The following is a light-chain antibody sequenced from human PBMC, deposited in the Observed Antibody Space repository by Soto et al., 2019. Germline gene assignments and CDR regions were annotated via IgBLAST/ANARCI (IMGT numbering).Light chain of an antibody. CDR1: QSVAGNF. CDR3: QHYRSLPPLWT. Sequence: DIVLTQSPAALSLSPGERATLSCGASQSVAGNFLAWYQHKPGLAPRLLIYDASIRANGIPDRFSGGGSGTDFTLTISRLEPEDSAVYYCQHYRSLPPLWTVGLGTKVDIK. CDR2: DAS. V-gene: IGKV3D-20*01. J-gene: IGKJ1*01.